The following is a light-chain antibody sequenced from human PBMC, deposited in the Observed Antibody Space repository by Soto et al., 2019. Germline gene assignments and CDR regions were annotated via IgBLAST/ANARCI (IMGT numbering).Light chain of an antibody. CDR2: WAS. CDR3: QHYYNTPWT. V-gene: IGKV4-1*01. Sequence: DIVMTQSPDSLAVSLGERATVNCKSSLSVLHRSSNKNFLAWYQQKPGQPPKLLISWASTRESGVPDRFSGSGSETDFALTISSLQAEDVAVYFCQHYYNTPWTFGQGTKVEIK. CDR1: LSVLHRSSNKNF. J-gene: IGKJ1*01.